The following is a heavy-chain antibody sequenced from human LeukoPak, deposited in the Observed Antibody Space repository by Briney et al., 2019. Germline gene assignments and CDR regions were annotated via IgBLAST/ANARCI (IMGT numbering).Heavy chain of an antibody. CDR3: ARDRRYCSSTSCYRRYFDY. Sequence: SETLSLTCTVSGGSIGSFYWSWVRQPPGKGLEWIGYIYYSGDTHYNPSLKSRLTISVDTSKNQLSLKLSSVTAADTAVYYCARDRRYCSSTSCYRRYFDYWGQGTLVTVSS. CDR2: IYYSGDT. CDR1: GGSIGSFY. J-gene: IGHJ4*02. D-gene: IGHD2-2*01. V-gene: IGHV4-59*12.